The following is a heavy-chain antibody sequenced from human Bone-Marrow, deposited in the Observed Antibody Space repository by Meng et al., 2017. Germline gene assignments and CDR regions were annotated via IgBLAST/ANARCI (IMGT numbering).Heavy chain of an antibody. J-gene: IGHJ4*02. V-gene: IGHV3-53*04. D-gene: IGHD6-19*01. CDR3: ATATYSNGWTAERDY. CDR2: LFSDGTT. CDR1: GFTVGSNY. Sequence: GGSLRLSCAASGFTVGSNYMSWVRQAPGKGLEWVSVLFSDGTTYYAESVKGRFTISRHNSENTLYLQMNSLRIDDTAIYYCATATYSNGWTAERDYWGQGTLVTVSS.